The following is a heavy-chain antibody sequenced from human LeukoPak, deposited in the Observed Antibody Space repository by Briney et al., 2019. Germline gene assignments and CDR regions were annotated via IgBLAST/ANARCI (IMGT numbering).Heavy chain of an antibody. CDR3: AKELFGLKGMDV. Sequence: SGTLSLTCAVSGGSISSDNWWSWVRQSPGKGLEWIGEIYHSGSTNYNPSPKSRVIILVDKSRNQFSPNLYSVTAADTAVYYCAKELFGLKGMDVWGKGTTVTVST. CDR1: GGSISSDNW. J-gene: IGHJ6*04. D-gene: IGHD3/OR15-3a*01. CDR2: IYHSGST. V-gene: IGHV4-4*02.